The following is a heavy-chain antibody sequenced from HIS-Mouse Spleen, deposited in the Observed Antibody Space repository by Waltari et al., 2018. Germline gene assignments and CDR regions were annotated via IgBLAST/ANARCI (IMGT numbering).Heavy chain of an antibody. CDR3: AREIPYSSSWYDWYFDL. V-gene: IGHV4-39*07. CDR2: IYYRGRT. CDR1: GGSISSSSYY. J-gene: IGHJ2*01. D-gene: IGHD6-13*01. Sequence: QLQLQESGPGLVKPSETLSLTCTVSGGSISSSSYYWGWNRQPPGKGLGWIGGIYYRGRTTYNPALKSRVTISVDTSKNQFSLKLSSVTAADTAVYYCAREIPYSSSWYDWYFDLWGRGTLVTVSS.